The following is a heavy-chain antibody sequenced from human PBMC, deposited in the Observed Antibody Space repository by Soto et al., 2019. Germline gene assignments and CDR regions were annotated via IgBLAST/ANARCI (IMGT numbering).Heavy chain of an antibody. CDR3: AEASIG. CDR2: INQDGSGK. J-gene: IGHJ4*02. CDR1: GFDFRNCW. D-gene: IGHD6-6*01. Sequence: EVQLVESGGGLVQPGGSLRLSCAASGFDFRNCWMNWVRQAPGKGLEWVANINQDGSGKYYVDSVKGRFTISRDNAKNSVYLQMSSLRAEDMAVYYCAEASIGWGQGTLVIVSS. V-gene: IGHV3-7*03.